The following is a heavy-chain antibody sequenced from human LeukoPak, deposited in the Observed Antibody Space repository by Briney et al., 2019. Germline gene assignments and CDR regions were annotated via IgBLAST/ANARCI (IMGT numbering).Heavy chain of an antibody. CDR3: AKVGSWRLDFWGTHAFDI. D-gene: IGHD3-3*01. CDR1: GFTFRNYA. J-gene: IGHJ3*02. CDR2: TSYDGTIE. Sequence: GGSLRLSCAASGFTFRNYAMHWVRQAPGKGLEWVAVTSYDGTIEYYADSVKGRFTISRDNSKHTLYLHINSLTAEDTAVYYCAKVGSWRLDFWGTHAFDIWGPGTMVTVSS. V-gene: IGHV3-30*18.